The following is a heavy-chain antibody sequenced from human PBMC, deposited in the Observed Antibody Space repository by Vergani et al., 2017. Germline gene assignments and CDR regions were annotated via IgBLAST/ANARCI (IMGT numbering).Heavy chain of an antibody. V-gene: IGHV7-4-1*02. CDR2: INTNTGNP. Sequence: QVQLVQSGAEVKKPGSSVKVSCKASGGTFSSYAISWVRQAPGQGLEWMGWINTNTGNPTYAQGFTGRFVFSLDTSVSTAYLQISSLKAEDTAVYYCARGNTAMVTDYYYYMDVWGKGTTVTVSS. J-gene: IGHJ6*03. CDR1: GGTFSSYA. D-gene: IGHD5-18*01. CDR3: ARGNTAMVTDYYYYMDV.